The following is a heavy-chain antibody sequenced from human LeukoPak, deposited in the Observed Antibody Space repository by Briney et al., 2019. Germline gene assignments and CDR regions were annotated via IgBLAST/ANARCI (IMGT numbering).Heavy chain of an antibody. CDR1: GYTFSNYA. CDR2: ISAYNGHT. J-gene: IGHJ6*02. CDR3: ARDRYCSSTSCRYYYGMDV. V-gene: IGHV1-18*01. Sequence: ASVKVSCKASGYTFSNYAFSWVRQAPGRGLEWVGYISAYNGHTNYAQSLQGRVSLTTDTSTSTAYMELRSLRSDDTAVYYCARDRYCSSTSCRYYYGMDVWGQGTTVTVSS. D-gene: IGHD2-2*01.